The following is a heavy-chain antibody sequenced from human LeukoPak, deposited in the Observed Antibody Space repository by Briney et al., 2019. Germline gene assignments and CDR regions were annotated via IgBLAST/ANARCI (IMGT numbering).Heavy chain of an antibody. CDR3: ASRENNYGLGD. CDR1: GLTFSSYA. V-gene: IGHV3-23*01. J-gene: IGHJ1*01. Sequence: GGSLRLSCAASGLTFSSYAMSWVRQAPGKGLDWVSTISGTGGSIYYGDSVKGRFTISRDNSKNTLYLQMNSLRAEDTAVYFCASRENNYGLGDWGQGTLVTVSS. CDR2: ISGTGGSI. D-gene: IGHD3-10*01.